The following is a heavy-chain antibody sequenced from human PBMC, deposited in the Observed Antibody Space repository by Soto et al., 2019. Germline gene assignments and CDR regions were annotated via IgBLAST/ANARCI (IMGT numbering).Heavy chain of an antibody. Sequence: QVQLVQSGAEVKKPGSSVKVSCKASGGTFSSYAISWVRQAPGQGLEWMGGIIPIFGTANYAQKFQGRVTITXXEXTXXAYMELSSLRSEDTAVYYCARGPIVFPYYYYGMDVWGQGTTVTVSS. CDR1: GGTFSSYA. J-gene: IGHJ6*02. CDR2: IIPIFGTA. D-gene: IGHD2-15*01. V-gene: IGHV1-69*05. CDR3: ARGPIVFPYYYYGMDV.